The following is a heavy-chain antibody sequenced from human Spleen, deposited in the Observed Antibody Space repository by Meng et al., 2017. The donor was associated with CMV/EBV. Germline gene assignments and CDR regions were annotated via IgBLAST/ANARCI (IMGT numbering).Heavy chain of an antibody. CDR1: GFTFSSYG. J-gene: IGHJ6*02. Sequence: GGSLRLSCAASGFTFSSYGMHWVRQAPGKGLEWVAFIRYDGSNKYYADSVKGRFTISRDNSKNTLYLQMNSLRAEDTTVYYCARDLNDAHGMDVWGQGTTVTVSS. CDR3: ARDLNDAHGMDV. CDR2: IRYDGSNK. V-gene: IGHV3-30*02. D-gene: IGHD1-1*01.